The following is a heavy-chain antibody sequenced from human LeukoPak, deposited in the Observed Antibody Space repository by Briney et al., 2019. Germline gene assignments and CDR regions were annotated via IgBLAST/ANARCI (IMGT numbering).Heavy chain of an antibody. CDR2: IYYSGST. V-gene: IGHV4-39*01. CDR3: VRHLTYYYGSGSCYLDY. CDR1: GGSISSSSYY. D-gene: IGHD3-10*01. J-gene: IGHJ4*02. Sequence: SETLSLTCTVSGGSISSSSYYWGWIRQPPGKGLEWIGTIYYSGSTSYNASLKSRVTISEDTFKNQFSLKLSSVTAADTAVYYCVRHLTYYYGSGSCYLDYWGQGTLVTVSS.